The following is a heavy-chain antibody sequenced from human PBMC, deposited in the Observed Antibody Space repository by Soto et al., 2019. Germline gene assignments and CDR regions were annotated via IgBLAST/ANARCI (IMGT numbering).Heavy chain of an antibody. D-gene: IGHD3-3*01. CDR2: IYYSGST. CDR3: AKGGYYDFWSGYPAYFDY. V-gene: IGHV4-59*01. J-gene: IGHJ4*02. Sequence: QVQLQESGPGLVKPSETLSLTCTVSGGSISSYYWSWIRQPPGKGLEWIGYIYYSGSTNYNPSLKSRVTISVDTSKNQFSLKLSSVTAADTAVYYCAKGGYYDFWSGYPAYFDYWGQGTLVTVSS. CDR1: GGSISSYY.